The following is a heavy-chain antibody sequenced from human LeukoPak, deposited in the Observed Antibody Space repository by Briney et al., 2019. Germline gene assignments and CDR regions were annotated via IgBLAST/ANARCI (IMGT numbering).Heavy chain of an antibody. V-gene: IGHV3-33*05. CDR3: ARDGIRITIFGVVITPDAFDI. CDR2: ISYDGSNK. D-gene: IGHD3-3*01. Sequence: PGGSLRLSCAASGFTFSSYGMHWVRQAPGKGLEWVAVISYDGSNKYYADSVKGRFTISRDNSKNTLYLQMNSLRAEDTAVYYCARDGIRITIFGVVITPDAFDIWGQGTMATVSS. CDR1: GFTFSSYG. J-gene: IGHJ3*02.